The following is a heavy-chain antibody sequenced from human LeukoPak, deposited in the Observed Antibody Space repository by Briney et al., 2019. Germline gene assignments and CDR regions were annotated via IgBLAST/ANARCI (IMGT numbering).Heavy chain of an antibody. D-gene: IGHD3-16*01. Sequence: GGSLRLSCAASGFTSSSYSMHWVRQAPGKGLEWVSVIWHDGSIKYYADSVKGRFTISRDNSKNTLYLQMNSLRAEDTAVYYCARAVGAFDFWGPGTIVIVSS. CDR1: GFTSSSYS. J-gene: IGHJ3*01. V-gene: IGHV3-33*08. CDR3: ARAVGAFDF. CDR2: IWHDGSIK.